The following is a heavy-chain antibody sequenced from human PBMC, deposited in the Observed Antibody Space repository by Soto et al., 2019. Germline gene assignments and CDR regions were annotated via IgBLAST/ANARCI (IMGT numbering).Heavy chain of an antibody. CDR1: GFTFSSYA. J-gene: IGHJ4*02. V-gene: IGHV3-23*01. Sequence: WSLRLSCAASGFTFSSYAMSWVRQAPGKGLEWVSAISGSGGSTYYADSVKGRFTISRDNSKNTLYLQMNSLRAEDTAVYYCAKDPSYYYDSSGYYSYWGQGTMVTVSS. CDR2: ISGSGGST. CDR3: AKDPSYYYDSSGYYSY. D-gene: IGHD3-22*01.